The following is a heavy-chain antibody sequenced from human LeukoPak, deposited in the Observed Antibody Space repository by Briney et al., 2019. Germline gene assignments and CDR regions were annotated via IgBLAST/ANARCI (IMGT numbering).Heavy chain of an antibody. Sequence: GGSLRLSCAASGFTFSSYAMSWVRQAPGKGLEWVSAISGSGGSTYYADSVKGRFTISRDNAKNSLYLQMNSLRAEDTAVYYCARGGPNYGDYGGYWGQGTLVTVSS. CDR1: GFTFSSYA. CDR2: ISGSGGST. J-gene: IGHJ4*02. D-gene: IGHD4-17*01. V-gene: IGHV3-23*01. CDR3: ARGGPNYGDYGGY.